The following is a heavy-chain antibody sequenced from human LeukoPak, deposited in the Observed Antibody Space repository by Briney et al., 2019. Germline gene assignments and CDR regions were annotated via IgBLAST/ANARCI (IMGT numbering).Heavy chain of an antibody. D-gene: IGHD3-22*01. CDR2: IKGKTDGGTT. CDR1: GFTFSNAW. Sequence: PGGSLRLSCAASGFTFSNAWMSWVRQAPGKGLEWVGRIKGKTDGGTTDYAAPVKGRFTISRDDSKNTLYLQMNSLKTEDTAVYYCTTESYYYDSSGDPPFDYWGQGTLVTVSS. CDR3: TTESYYYDSSGDPPFDY. V-gene: IGHV3-15*01. J-gene: IGHJ4*02.